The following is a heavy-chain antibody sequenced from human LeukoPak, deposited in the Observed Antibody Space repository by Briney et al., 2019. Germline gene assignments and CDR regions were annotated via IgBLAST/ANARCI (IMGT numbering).Heavy chain of an antibody. Sequence: PSETLSLTCTVSGGSISSSSYYWGWIRQPPGKGLEWIGSIYYSGSTYYNPSLKSRVTISVDTSKNQFSLKLSSVTAADTAVYYCAREATGTRGYWGQGTLVTVSS. V-gene: IGHV4-39*07. CDR1: GGSISSSSYY. CDR3: AREATGTRGY. J-gene: IGHJ4*02. CDR2: IYYSGST. D-gene: IGHD1-1*01.